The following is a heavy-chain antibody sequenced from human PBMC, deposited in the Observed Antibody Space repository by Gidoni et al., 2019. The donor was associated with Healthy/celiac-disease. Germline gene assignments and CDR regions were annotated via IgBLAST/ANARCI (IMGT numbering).Heavy chain of an antibody. CDR3: ARVAYDYVWGSYRLRYYFDY. CDR2: ISSSGSTI. V-gene: IGHV3-11*04. CDR1: GFTFSDYY. D-gene: IGHD3-16*02. J-gene: IGHJ4*02. Sequence: LVESGGGLVKPGGSLRLSCAASGFTFSDYYMSWIRQAPGKGLEWVSYISSSGSTIYYADSVKGRFTISRDNAKNSLYLQMNSLRAEDTAVYYCARVAYDYVWGSYRLRYYFDYWGQGTLVTVSS.